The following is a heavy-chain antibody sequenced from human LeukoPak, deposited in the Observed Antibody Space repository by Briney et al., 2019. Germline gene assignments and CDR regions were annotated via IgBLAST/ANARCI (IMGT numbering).Heavy chain of an antibody. CDR2: VSTRGNT. D-gene: IGHD3-3*01. J-gene: IGHJ6*03. CDR3: ARENDFSGAFPTYMDV. CDR1: GDSMSSDYFY. Sequence: SETLSLTCTVSGDSMSSDYFYWSWIRQPAGQGLEWIGRVSTRGNTDYNPSLKSRVTMSIDTSKKQFSLKLSSVTAADTAVYYCARENDFSGAFPTYMDVWGKGTTVTISS. V-gene: IGHV4-61*02.